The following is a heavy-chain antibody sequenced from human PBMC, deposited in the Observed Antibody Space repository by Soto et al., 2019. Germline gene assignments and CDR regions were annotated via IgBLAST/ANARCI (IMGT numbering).Heavy chain of an antibody. D-gene: IGHD2-8*01. Sequence: SETLSLTCAVYGGSFSGYYWSWIRQPPGKGLEWIGEINHSGTTNYNPSLKSRVTISVDTSKNQFSLKLSSVTAADTAVFYCARARYCTNSNCPGYFQQWGQGTLVTVSS. CDR1: GGSFSGYY. CDR3: ARARYCTNSNCPGYFQQ. V-gene: IGHV4-34*01. J-gene: IGHJ1*01. CDR2: INHSGTT.